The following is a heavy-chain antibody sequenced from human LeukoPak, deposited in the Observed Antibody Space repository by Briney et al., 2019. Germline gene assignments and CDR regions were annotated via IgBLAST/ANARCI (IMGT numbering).Heavy chain of an antibody. Sequence: GGSLRLSCAASGFTFIHWVRQAPGKGPEWVAFIRYDEANKYYADSVKGRFTISRDNSKNTPYLEMNSLRAEDTAVYYCAKAYCGSTVCYGGGKIDYWGQGTLVTVSS. J-gene: IGHJ4*02. D-gene: IGHD2-2*01. CDR2: IRYDEANK. CDR1: GFTFI. V-gene: IGHV3-30*02. CDR3: AKAYCGSTVCYGGGKIDY.